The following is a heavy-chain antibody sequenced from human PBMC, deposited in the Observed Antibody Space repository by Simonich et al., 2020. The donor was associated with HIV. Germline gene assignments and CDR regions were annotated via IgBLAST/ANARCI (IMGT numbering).Heavy chain of an antibody. CDR3: ARDSATRTDAGAFDI. V-gene: IGHV1-3*01. Sequence: QVHLVQSGAEVKKPGASVKLSCKDSGYTFNTYSRHWVRQAPGQRLEWMGWINAGNGNTKYSQKFQGRVTITRDTSASTAYMELSSLTSEDTAVYYCARDSATRTDAGAFDIWGQGTMVTVSS. D-gene: IGHD1-1*01. CDR2: INAGNGNT. CDR1: GYTFNTYS. J-gene: IGHJ3*02.